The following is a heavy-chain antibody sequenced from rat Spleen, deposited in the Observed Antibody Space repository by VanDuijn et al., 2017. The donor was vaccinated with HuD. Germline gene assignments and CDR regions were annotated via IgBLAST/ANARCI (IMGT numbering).Heavy chain of an antibody. Sequence: EVQLVESGGGLVQPGRSLKLSCAASGFTFSDYYMAWVRQAPKKGLEWVATIIYDGSSTYYRDSVKGRFTISRDNAKSTLYLQMDSLRSEDTATYYCTTRPYYSSLNWFPYWGQGTLVTVSS. CDR3: TTRPYYSSLNWFPY. J-gene: IGHJ3*01. D-gene: IGHD1-2*01. V-gene: IGHV5S10*01. CDR1: GFTFSDYY. CDR2: IIYDGSST.